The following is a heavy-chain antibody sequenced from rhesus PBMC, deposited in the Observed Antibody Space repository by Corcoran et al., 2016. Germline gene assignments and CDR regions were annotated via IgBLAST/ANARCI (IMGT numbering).Heavy chain of an antibody. Sequence: QLQLQESGPGLVKPSETLSVTCAVSCGSISSSYWSWIRQAPGKGLEWIGYIYGSGSSTNYNPSLKSRVTLSVDTSKNQRSLKLSSVTAADTAVYYCATIYSSGWLYFDYWGQGVLVTVSS. CDR1: CGSISSSY. V-gene: IGHV4-169*01. CDR3: ATIYSSGWLYFDY. CDR2: IYGSGSST. J-gene: IGHJ4*01. D-gene: IGHD6-31*01.